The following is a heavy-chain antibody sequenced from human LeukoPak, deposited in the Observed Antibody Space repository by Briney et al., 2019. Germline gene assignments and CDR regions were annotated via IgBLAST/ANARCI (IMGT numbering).Heavy chain of an antibody. CDR1: GYSFTTYW. CDR3: ARLARWSHYFDY. Sequence: GESLKISCKGSGYSFTTYWVAWVRQMPGKGLEWMGIIYPGDSDTTYSPSFQGQVTISADKSISTAYMQWSSLRASDTAVYYCARLARWSHYFDYWGQGTLVTVSS. V-gene: IGHV5-51*01. J-gene: IGHJ4*02. D-gene: IGHD4-23*01. CDR2: IYPGDSDT.